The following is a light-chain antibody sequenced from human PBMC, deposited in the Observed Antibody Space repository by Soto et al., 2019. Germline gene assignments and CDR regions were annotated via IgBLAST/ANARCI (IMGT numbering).Light chain of an antibody. V-gene: IGKV1-5*01. Sequence: DIQMTQSPSTLSASVGDRVTITCRASQSISSWLAWYQQKPGKAPKLLIYDASSLESGVPSRFSGSGSGTEFTLTISSLQPDDFATYYCQQYNSYWWTFSQGTRLEI. CDR2: DAS. CDR3: QQYNSYWWT. J-gene: IGKJ5*01. CDR1: QSISSW.